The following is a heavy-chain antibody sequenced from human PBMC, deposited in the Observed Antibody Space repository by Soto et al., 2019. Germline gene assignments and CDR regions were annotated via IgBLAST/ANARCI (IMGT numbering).Heavy chain of an antibody. CDR2: ISAYNGNT. CDR1: GYTFTNYG. J-gene: IGHJ6*02. V-gene: IGHV1-18*01. CDR3: ARDRIDYYYGMDV. Sequence: GASVEVSCKASGYTFTNYGISWVRQAPGQGLEWMGWISAYNGNTNYAQKLQGRVTMTTDTSTSTAYMELRSLRSDDTAVYYCARDRIDYYYGMDVWGQGTTVTVSS.